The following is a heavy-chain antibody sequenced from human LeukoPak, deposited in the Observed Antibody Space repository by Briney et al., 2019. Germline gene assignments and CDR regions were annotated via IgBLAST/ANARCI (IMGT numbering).Heavy chain of an antibody. CDR2: ISYDGSNK. Sequence: GGSLRLSCAASGFTFCSYAMHWVRQAPGKGLEWVAVISYDGSNKYYADSVKGRFTISRDNSKNTLYLQMNSLRAEDTAVYYCARAPDGFDYWGQGTLVTVSS. V-gene: IGHV3-30-3*01. J-gene: IGHJ4*02. CDR1: GFTFCSYA. CDR3: ARAPDGFDY. D-gene: IGHD1-14*01.